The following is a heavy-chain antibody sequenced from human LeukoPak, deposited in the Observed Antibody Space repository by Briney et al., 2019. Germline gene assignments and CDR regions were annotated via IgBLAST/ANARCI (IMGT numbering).Heavy chain of an antibody. Sequence: NPSETLSLTCTVSGGSISSYYWSWIRQPAGKGLEWIGRIYSSASANYNPSLKSRVTMSLDTSKNQFSLNLTSVTAADTAVYYCARVLFTEEDAFDIWGQGTMVTVSS. CDR2: IYSSASA. CDR1: GGSISSYY. J-gene: IGHJ3*02. V-gene: IGHV4-4*07. CDR3: ARVLFTEEDAFDI.